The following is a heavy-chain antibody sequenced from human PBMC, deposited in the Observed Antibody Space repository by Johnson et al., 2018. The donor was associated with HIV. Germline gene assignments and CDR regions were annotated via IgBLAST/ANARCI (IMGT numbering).Heavy chain of an antibody. V-gene: IGHV3-30*03. J-gene: IGHJ3*02. CDR1: GFIFSDYA. Sequence: QVQLVESGGGVVQPGRSLRLSCAASGFIFSDYAIHWVRQAPGQGLEWVSVVSYDGRNTKYADSVKGRFTISRDNSKNTLSLQFNNLRPDDTAIYYCAREGDAFDIWGQGTMVTVSS. CDR3: AREGDAFDI. CDR2: VSYDGRNT.